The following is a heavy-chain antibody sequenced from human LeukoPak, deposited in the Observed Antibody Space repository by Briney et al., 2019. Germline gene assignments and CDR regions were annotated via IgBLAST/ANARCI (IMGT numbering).Heavy chain of an antibody. CDR1: GFTFSSYA. D-gene: IGHD3-22*01. J-gene: IGHJ4*02. CDR2: ISYDGSNK. Sequence: GGSLRLSCAASGFTFSSYAMHWVRQAPGKGLEWVAVISYDGSNKYYADSVKGRFTISRDNSKNTLYLQMNSLRAEDTAVYYCARTLIVVGGHFDYWGQGTLVTVSS. CDR3: ARTLIVVGGHFDY. V-gene: IGHV3-30-3*01.